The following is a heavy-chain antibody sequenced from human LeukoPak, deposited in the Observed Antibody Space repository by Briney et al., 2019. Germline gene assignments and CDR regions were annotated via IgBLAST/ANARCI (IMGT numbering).Heavy chain of an antibody. Sequence: SETLSLTCTVSGDSISSSRYYWGWIRQPPGKGLEWIGSIYYSGSTYYNTSLKSRVTISVDKSKNQFSLKLSSVIAADTAVYYCARALVVVITDWGQGTLVTVSS. CDR3: ARALVVVITD. J-gene: IGHJ4*02. CDR2: IYYSGST. D-gene: IGHD3-22*01. V-gene: IGHV4-39*01. CDR1: GDSISSSRYY.